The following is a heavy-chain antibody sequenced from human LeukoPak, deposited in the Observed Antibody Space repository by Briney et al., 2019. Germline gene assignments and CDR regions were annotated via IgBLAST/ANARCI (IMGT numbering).Heavy chain of an antibody. V-gene: IGHV4-34*01. D-gene: IGHD3-10*01. Sequence: SGTLSLTCAVYGVSFSGYYWSWIRQPPGKGLEWIGEINHSGSTNYNPSLKSRVTISVNTSKNQFSLKLSSVTAADTAVYYCAGYFYGSGMVYWGQGNLVTVSS. J-gene: IGHJ4*02. CDR2: INHSGST. CDR3: AGYFYGSGMVY. CDR1: GVSFSGYY.